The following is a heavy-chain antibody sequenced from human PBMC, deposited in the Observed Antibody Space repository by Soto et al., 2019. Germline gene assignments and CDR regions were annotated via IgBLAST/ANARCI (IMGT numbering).Heavy chain of an antibody. Sequence: EVKLVESGGDLVQPGGSLRLSCTASGFDFSGSEMNWFRQTPGKGLEWLAYITGSGGAVFHADSVKGRFSISRDNAKTSLFLEMNTLTADDAGVYYCAKVAPFILGSPIWGQGTLVTVSS. CDR1: GFDFSGSE. J-gene: IGHJ4*02. D-gene: IGHD2-21*01. CDR3: AKVAPFILGSPI. V-gene: IGHV3-48*03. CDR2: ITGSGGAV.